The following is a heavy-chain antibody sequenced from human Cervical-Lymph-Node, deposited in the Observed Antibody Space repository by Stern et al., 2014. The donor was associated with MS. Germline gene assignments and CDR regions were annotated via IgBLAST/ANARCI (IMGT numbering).Heavy chain of an antibody. J-gene: IGHJ3*02. Sequence: QVTLKESGPTLVKPTQTLTLTCNVSGLSLSTSGEGVGWIRQPPGKALDWLALIYWDDDKRYSPSLKTRLTITKDTSKNQVVLTMTNLGPVDTATYYCAHRRGGNFWSGSAGTFDIWGHGTMVTVSS. D-gene: IGHD3-3*01. CDR2: IYWDDDK. CDR3: AHRRGGNFWSGSAGTFDI. V-gene: IGHV2-5*02. CDR1: GLSLSTSGEG.